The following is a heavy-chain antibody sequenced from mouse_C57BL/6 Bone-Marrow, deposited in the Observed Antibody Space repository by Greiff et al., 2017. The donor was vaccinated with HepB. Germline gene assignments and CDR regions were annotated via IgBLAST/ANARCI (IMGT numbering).Heavy chain of an antibody. CDR3: TTYSPVYYGSSYGDY. V-gene: IGHV14-4*01. Sequence: VQLKQSGAELVRPGASVKLSCTASGFNIKDDYMHWVKQRPEQGLEWIGWIDPENGDTEYASKFQGKATITADTSSNTAYLQLSSLTSEDTAVYYCTTYSPVYYGSSYGDYWGQGTTLTVSS. J-gene: IGHJ2*01. CDR1: GFNIKDDY. CDR2: IDPENGDT. D-gene: IGHD1-1*01.